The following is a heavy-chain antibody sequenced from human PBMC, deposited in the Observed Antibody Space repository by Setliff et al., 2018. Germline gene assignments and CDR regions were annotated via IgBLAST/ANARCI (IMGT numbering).Heavy chain of an antibody. CDR3: ASLDCSSTSCHEGWGPFDY. J-gene: IGHJ4*02. D-gene: IGHD2-2*01. CDR1: GYTFTSYY. V-gene: IGHV1-46*01. Sequence: GASVKVSCKASGYTFTSYYMHWVRQAPGQGLEWMGIINPSGGSTSYAQKFQGRVTMTRDTSTSTVYMELSSLRPEDTAVYYCASLDCSSTSCHEGWGPFDYWGQGTLVTVSS. CDR2: INPSGGST.